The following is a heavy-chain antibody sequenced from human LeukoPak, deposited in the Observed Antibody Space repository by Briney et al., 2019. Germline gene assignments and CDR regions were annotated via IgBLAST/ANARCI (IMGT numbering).Heavy chain of an antibody. D-gene: IGHD5-12*01. J-gene: IGHJ4*02. Sequence: PGGSLRLSCAASGFSFNSYAMSWVRQAPGKGLEWVSISIGSNGSTFYADSVKGRFTISRDNSKNTLYLQMKSLRLEDTAVYYCAKGGYDYIEVAYFDFWGQGTLVTVSS. CDR3: AKGGYDYIEVAYFDF. CDR1: GFSFNSYA. CDR2: SIGSNGST. V-gene: IGHV3-23*01.